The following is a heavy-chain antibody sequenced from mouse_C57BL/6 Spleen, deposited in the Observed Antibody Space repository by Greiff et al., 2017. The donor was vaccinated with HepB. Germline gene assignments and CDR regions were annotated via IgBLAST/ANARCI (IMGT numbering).Heavy chain of an antibody. J-gene: IGHJ1*03. CDR3: ARRKGGFDV. CDR1: GYSITSGYY. V-gene: IGHV3-6*01. CDR2: ISYDGSN. Sequence: DVKLQESGPGLVKPSQSLSLTCSVTGYSITSGYYWNWIRQFPGNKLEWMGYISYDGSNNYNPSLKNRISITRDTSKNQFFLKLNSVTTEDTATYYCARRKGGFDVWGTGTTVTVSS.